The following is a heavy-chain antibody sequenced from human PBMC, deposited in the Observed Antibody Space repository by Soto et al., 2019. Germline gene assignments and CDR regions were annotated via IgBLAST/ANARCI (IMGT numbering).Heavy chain of an antibody. V-gene: IGHV4-39*01. J-gene: IGHJ1*01. CDR1: GDSISSSSLY. D-gene: IGHD1-26*01. CDR2: IYNSGKT. Sequence: QVQLQESGPGLVKPSETVSLTCTVSGDSISSSSLYWGWIRQPPGKGLEWIGSIYNSGKTYYSPSLGRXGXIXXDTSTNQFSLRLSSVTAADTAVYYCARHASNSGSYSEYFQYWGQGTLVAVSS. CDR3: ARHASNSGSYSEYFQY.